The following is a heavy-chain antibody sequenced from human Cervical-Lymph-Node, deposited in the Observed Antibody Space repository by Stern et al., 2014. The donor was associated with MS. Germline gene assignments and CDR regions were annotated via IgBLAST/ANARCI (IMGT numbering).Heavy chain of an antibody. CDR3: ARDTAMDRTSPPDRDY. Sequence: QVQLVQSGAEVKKPGASVKVSCKASGYTFTGYYMHWVRQAPGQGLEWIGRINPNSGGTNYAQKFQGRVTMTRDTSISTAYMELSRLISDDTAVYYCARDTAMDRTSPPDRDYWGQGTLVTVSS. D-gene: IGHD5-18*01. CDR1: GYTFTGYY. V-gene: IGHV1-2*06. CDR2: INPNSGGT. J-gene: IGHJ4*02.